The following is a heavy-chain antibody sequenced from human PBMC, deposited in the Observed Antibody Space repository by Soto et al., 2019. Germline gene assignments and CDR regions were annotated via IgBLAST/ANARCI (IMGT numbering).Heavy chain of an antibody. CDR3: AKRPLTAAGFDY. Sequence: PGGSLRLSCAASGFTFSNYAMTWVLQAPGKGLEWVSVITGSGGGTYFVDSVKGRFTISRDNSKNTVYLQMNSLRAEDTAVYYCAKRPLTAAGFDYWGQGTLVTVSS. V-gene: IGHV3-23*01. CDR1: GFTFSNYA. D-gene: IGHD6-13*01. J-gene: IGHJ4*02. CDR2: ITGSGGGT.